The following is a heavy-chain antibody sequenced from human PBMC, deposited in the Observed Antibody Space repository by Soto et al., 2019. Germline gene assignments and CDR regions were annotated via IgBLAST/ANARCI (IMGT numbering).Heavy chain of an antibody. CDR1: GYRFTTYW. Sequence: GESLKISCQGSGYRFTTYWIGWVRQMPGKGLEWMGIIYPTDSDTRYRPSFQGQVTISADKSISTAYLQWRSLTASDSAIYYCVRQSSSQYGDAFDVWGQGTKVTVSS. J-gene: IGHJ3*01. V-gene: IGHV5-51*01. D-gene: IGHD6-19*01. CDR2: IYPTDSDT. CDR3: VRQSSSQYGDAFDV.